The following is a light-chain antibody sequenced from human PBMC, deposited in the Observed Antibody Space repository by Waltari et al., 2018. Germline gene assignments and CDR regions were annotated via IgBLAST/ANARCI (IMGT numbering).Light chain of an antibody. CDR3: ATWDNSLTDVV. CDR2: DND. V-gene: IGLV1-51*01. Sequence: QSVLTQPPSVSAAPGQKVTISCSGGTSNIGNYYVSSYQHLPGAVPKLLIYDNDKRPSGIPDRFAASKSGTSATLGITGLQIGDEADYYCATWDNSLTDVVFGGGTKLTVL. CDR1: TSNIGNYY. J-gene: IGLJ2*01.